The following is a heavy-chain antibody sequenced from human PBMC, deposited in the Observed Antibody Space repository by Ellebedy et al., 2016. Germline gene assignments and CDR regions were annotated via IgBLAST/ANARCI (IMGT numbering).Heavy chain of an antibody. CDR3: AKGRESFLVAFTGFDH. CDR1: GFTFSNYA. D-gene: IGHD2-15*01. Sequence: GESLKISCAASGFTFSNYAMSWARQAPGKGLAWVARIENDGSSTSYVDSVKGRFTISRDNAKNSVHLEMNSLRAEDTAFYYCAKGRESFLVAFTGFDHWGQGALVTVSS. CDR2: IENDGSST. J-gene: IGHJ4*02. V-gene: IGHV3-74*01.